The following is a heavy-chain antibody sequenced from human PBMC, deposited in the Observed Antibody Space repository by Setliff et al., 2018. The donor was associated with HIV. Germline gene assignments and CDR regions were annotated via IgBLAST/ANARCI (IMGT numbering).Heavy chain of an antibody. CDR3: ARGDTYYHDRSGYVKSALDAFDI. CDR2: IYYNTRT. D-gene: IGHD3-22*01. CDR1: GGSISSSSFY. V-gene: IGHV4-39*02. Sequence: PSETLSLTCNVSGGSISSSSFYWAWLRQPPGKEPEWIASIYYNTRTYYNLSLRSRVTISVDTSKNLFSLKRTSVTAADTAVYHCARGDTYYHDRSGYVKSALDAFDIWGRGTLVTVSS. J-gene: IGHJ3*02.